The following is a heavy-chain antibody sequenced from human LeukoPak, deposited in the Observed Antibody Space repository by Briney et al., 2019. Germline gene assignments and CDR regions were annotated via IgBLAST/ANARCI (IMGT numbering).Heavy chain of an antibody. CDR1: GFAFSRND. Sequence: GGSLRLPCAASGFAFSRNDMFWVRQAPGKGLEWVSSISGSSGATYYADSVRGRFTISRDNSKNTVFLQMNSLRAEDTAIYYCAKGGPGAFDFWGQGTMVTVSS. J-gene: IGHJ3*01. CDR3: AKGGPGAFDF. CDR2: ISGSSGAT. D-gene: IGHD2-15*01. V-gene: IGHV3-23*01.